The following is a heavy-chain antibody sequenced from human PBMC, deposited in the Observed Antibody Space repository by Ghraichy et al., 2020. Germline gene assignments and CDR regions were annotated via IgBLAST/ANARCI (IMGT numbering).Heavy chain of an antibody. CDR1: GGSISSYY. D-gene: IGHD6-13*01. CDR3: ARDGGYSSSWYADY. J-gene: IGHJ4*02. Sequence: SQTLSLTCTVSGGSISSYYWSWIRQPAGKGLEWIGRIYTSGSTNYNPSLKSRVTMSVDTSKNQFSLKLSSVTAADTAVYYCARDGGYSSSWYADYWGQGTLVTVSS. V-gene: IGHV4-4*07. CDR2: IYTSGST.